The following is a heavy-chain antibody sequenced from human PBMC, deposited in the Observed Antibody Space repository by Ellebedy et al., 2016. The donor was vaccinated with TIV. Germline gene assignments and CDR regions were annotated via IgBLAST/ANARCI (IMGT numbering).Heavy chain of an antibody. CDR3: ARGDKYYDESSGYYYTY. J-gene: IGHJ4*02. Sequence: ASVKVSCKASGYTFTSYFMYWVRQAPGQGLEWMGIINPRGGGPNYAQKFQGRVTMTRDTSTSTVYMELSSLRSEDTAVYYCARGDKYYDESSGYYYTYWGQGTLVTVSS. CDR1: GYTFTSYF. V-gene: IGHV1-46*01. CDR2: INPRGGGP. D-gene: IGHD3-22*01.